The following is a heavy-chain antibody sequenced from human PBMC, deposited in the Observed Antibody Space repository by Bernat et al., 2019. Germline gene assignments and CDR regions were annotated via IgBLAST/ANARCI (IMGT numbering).Heavy chain of an antibody. CDR2: ISYDGSNK. Sequence: VQLVESGGGLVQAGRSLRLSCAASGFTFSSYGMHWVRQAPGKGLEWVAVISYDGSNKYYADSVKGRFTISRDNSKNTLYLQMNSLRAEDTAVYYCAKVWQQLVWYYYYGMDVWGQGTTVTVSS. J-gene: IGHJ6*02. CDR1: GFTFSSYG. D-gene: IGHD6-13*01. CDR3: AKVWQQLVWYYYYGMDV. V-gene: IGHV3-30*18.